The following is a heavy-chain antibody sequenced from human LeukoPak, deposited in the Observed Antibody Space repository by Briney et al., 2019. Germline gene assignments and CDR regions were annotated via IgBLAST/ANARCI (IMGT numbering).Heavy chain of an antibody. CDR3: TRGPDYYYYYGMDV. V-gene: IGHV3-49*04. J-gene: IGHJ6*04. Sequence: QPGRSLRLSCTASGFTFGDYAMSWARQAPGKGLEWVGFIRSKAYGGTTEYAASVKGRFTISRDDSKSIAYLQMNSLKTEDTAVYYCTRGPDYYYYYGMDVWGKGTTVTVSS. CDR2: IRSKAYGGTT. CDR1: GFTFGDYA.